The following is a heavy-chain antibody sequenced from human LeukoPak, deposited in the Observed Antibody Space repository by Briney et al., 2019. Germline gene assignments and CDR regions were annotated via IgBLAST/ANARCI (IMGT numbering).Heavy chain of an antibody. CDR2: MCGTAGCT. CDR3: ARDRPNFHENSGHYYRRDGDS. D-gene: IGHD3-22*01. J-gene: IGHJ5*01. CDR1: GGSISSYY. V-gene: IGHV3-23*01. Sequence: PSETLSLTCTVSGGSISSYYWSWVRQTPGKGLEWVARMCGTAGCTFYPDSVKGRFTISRDNSKNVLYLRMNSLTAEDTAIYYCARDRPNFHENSGHYYRRDGDSWGQGTLVTVSS.